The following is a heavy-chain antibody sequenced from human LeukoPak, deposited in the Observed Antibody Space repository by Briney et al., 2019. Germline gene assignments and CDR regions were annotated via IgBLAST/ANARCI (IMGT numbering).Heavy chain of an antibody. CDR1: GGTFSSYA. J-gene: IGHJ4*02. CDR2: IIPIFGTA. Sequence: SSVKVSCKAPGGTFSSYAISWVRQAPGQGLEWMGGIIPIFGTANYAQKFQGRVTITADESTSTAYMELSSLRSEDTAVYYCAGRYCSGGSCYSSYFDYWGQGTLVTVSS. D-gene: IGHD2-15*01. CDR3: AGRYCSGGSCYSSYFDY. V-gene: IGHV1-69*01.